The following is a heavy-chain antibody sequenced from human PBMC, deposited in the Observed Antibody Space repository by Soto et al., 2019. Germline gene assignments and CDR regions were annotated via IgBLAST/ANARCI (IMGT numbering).Heavy chain of an antibody. V-gene: IGHV6-1*01. D-gene: IGHD2-8*01. J-gene: IGHJ5*01. CDR3: ARLIGNSWLDS. Sequence: SQTLSRTCAICGDSDSTNSATWDWIRQSPSRGLEWLGRTYYRSNWYTDYAVSEKGRITISPDTSNNQLSLQLNSVTPDDTAVYYCARLIGNSWLDSWGQGTLVTVSS. CDR2: TYYRSNWYT. CDR1: GDSDSTNSAT.